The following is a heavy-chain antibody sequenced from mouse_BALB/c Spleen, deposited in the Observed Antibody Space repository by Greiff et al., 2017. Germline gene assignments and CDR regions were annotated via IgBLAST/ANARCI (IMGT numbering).Heavy chain of an antibody. CDR2: INSDGGST. D-gene: IGHD2-1*01. Sequence: EVKLMESGGGLVQPGESLKLSCESNEYEFPSHDMSWVRKTPEKRLELVAAINSDGGSTYYPDTMERRFIISRDNTKKTLYLQMSSLRSEDTALYYCARHKGLGNSTWFAYWGQGTLATVSA. CDR1: EYEFPSHD. V-gene: IGHV5-2*01. J-gene: IGHJ3*01. CDR3: ARHKGLGNSTWFAY.